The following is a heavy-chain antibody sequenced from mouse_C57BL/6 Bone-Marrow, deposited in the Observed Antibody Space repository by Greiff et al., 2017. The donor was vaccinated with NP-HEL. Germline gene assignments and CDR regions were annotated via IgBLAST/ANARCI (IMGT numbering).Heavy chain of an antibody. J-gene: IGHJ3*01. CDR2: IDPENGDT. D-gene: IGHD2-2*01. CDR1: GFNIKDDY. V-gene: IGHV14-4*01. Sequence: EVQLQESGAELVRPGASVKLSCTASGFNIKDDYMHWVKQRPEQGLEWIGWIDPENGDTEYASKFQGKATITADTSSNTAYLQLSSLTSEDTAVYYCTTKWLRRVAYWGQGTLVTVSA. CDR3: TTKWLRRVAY.